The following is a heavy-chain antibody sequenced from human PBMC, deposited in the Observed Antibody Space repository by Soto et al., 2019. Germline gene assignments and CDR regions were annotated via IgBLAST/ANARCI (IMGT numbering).Heavy chain of an antibody. V-gene: IGHV1-69*01. Sequence: QVPLVQSGAEVKKPGSSVKVSCKASGGTFSSYSINWVRQAPGRGLEWMGEIIPIFGTANYAQKFQGRVTITADESTSTAYMELSSLRSEDTAVYYCARDGGRHSGGIDYWGQGTLVTVSS. J-gene: IGHJ4*02. CDR3: ARDGGRHSGGIDY. D-gene: IGHD1-26*01. CDR2: IIPIFGTA. CDR1: GGTFSSYS.